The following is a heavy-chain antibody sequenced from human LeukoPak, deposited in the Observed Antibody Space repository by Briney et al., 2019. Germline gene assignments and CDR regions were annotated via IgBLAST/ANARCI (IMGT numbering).Heavy chain of an antibody. CDR1: GGSISSYY. CDR3: ARAASDYGLSEDLGVVPAAKEWFDP. CDR2: IYTSGST. J-gene: IGHJ5*02. Sequence: LSETLSLTRTVSGGSISSYYWSWIRQPARKGLEWIGRIYTSGSTNSNPYHKSRVTISVDTSKNHFSLELSSVTPAAKVVYYCARAASDYGLSEDLGVVPAAKEWFDPWGQGTLVTVSS. D-gene: IGHD2-2*01. V-gene: IGHV4-4*07.